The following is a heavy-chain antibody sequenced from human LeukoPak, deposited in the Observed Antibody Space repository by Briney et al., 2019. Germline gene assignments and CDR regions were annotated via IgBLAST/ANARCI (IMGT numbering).Heavy chain of an antibody. D-gene: IGHD3-10*01. V-gene: IGHV4-59*01. CDR1: GGSISSYY. J-gene: IGHJ3*02. CDR3: AKSNGYGLVDI. CDR2: IYYSGST. Sequence: SETLSLTCTVSGGSISSYYWSWIRQPPGKGLEWIGYIYYSGSTNYNHYLKSRVNISVETSKNQFSLKVSSVTAADTAVYYCAKSNGYGLVDIWGQGTMVTVSS.